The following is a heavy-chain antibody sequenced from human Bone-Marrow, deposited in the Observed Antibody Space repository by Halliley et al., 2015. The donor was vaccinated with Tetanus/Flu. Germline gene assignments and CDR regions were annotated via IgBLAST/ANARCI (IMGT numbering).Heavy chain of an antibody. CDR2: ISHRWTP. J-gene: IGHJ4*02. Sequence: TGLEWVGCISHRWTPPYNPSLKSRITLAVDTSKNQFSLRVDSVTAADTAVYYCSRRSYAYYLEHWGPGTRVTVSS. D-gene: IGHD3-16*01. V-gene: IGHV4-31*02. CDR3: SRRSYAYYLEH.